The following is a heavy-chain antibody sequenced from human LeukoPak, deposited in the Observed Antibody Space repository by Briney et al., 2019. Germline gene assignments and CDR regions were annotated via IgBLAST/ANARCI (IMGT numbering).Heavy chain of an antibody. J-gene: IGHJ4*02. Sequence: PGRSLRLSCAASGFTFSSYSMHWVRQAPGKGLEWVAVISYDGSNKYYADSVKGRFTISRDNSKNTLYLQMNSLRAEDTAVYYCAKDVTPYYWGQGTLVTVSS. D-gene: IGHD2-21*02. CDR2: ISYDGSNK. V-gene: IGHV3-30*18. CDR1: GFTFSSYS. CDR3: AKDVTPYY.